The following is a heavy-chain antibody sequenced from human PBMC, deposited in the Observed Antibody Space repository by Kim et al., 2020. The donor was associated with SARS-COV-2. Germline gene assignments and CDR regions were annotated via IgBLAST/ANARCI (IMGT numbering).Heavy chain of an antibody. V-gene: IGHV1-69*13. CDR1: GGTFSSYA. CDR3: ARDKGIAAAGPFDY. Sequence: SVKVSCKASGGTFSSYAISWVRQAPGQGLEWMGGIIPIFGTANYAQKFQGRVTITADESTSTAYMELSSLRSEDTAVYYCARDKGIAAAGPFDYWGQGTLVTVSS. J-gene: IGHJ4*02. D-gene: IGHD6-13*01. CDR2: IIPIFGTA.